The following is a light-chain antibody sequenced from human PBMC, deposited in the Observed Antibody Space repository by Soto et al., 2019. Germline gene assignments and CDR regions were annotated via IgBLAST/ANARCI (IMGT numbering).Light chain of an antibody. J-gene: IGKJ3*01. CDR1: QGISDY. CDR3: QKYYSVLFT. V-gene: IGKV1-27*01. CDR2: AAS. Sequence: DIQMTQSPSSLSAFLGDRVTITCRASQGISDYFVWYQQKPGKVPKLLIYAASTLQSGVPPRFSGTGSGTDLTLTIRRLQPEDVATYYSQKYYSVLFTFGTGTKVDI.